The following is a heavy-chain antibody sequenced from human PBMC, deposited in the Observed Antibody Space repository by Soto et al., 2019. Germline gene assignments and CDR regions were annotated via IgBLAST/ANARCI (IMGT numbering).Heavy chain of an antibody. J-gene: IGHJ4*02. CDR3: ARTRGGSSSWPDYFDY. CDR2: IYYSGST. CDR1: GGSIGSYY. Sequence: SETLSLTCTVSGGSIGSYYWSWIRQPPGKGLEWIGYIYYSGSTNYNPSLKSRVTISVDTSKNQFSLKLSSVTAADTAVYYCARTRGGSSSWPDYFDYWGQGTMVTVSS. V-gene: IGHV4-59*01. D-gene: IGHD6-13*01.